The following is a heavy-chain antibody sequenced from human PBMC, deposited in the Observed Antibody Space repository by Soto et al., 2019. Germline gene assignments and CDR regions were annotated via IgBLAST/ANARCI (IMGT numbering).Heavy chain of an antibody. D-gene: IGHD6-19*01. V-gene: IGHV4-39*01. CDR2: IYYSGST. Sequence: SETLSLTCTVSGGSISISSYYWGWILHPPGKGLEWIGSIYYSGSTYYNPSLKSRVTISVDTSKNQFSLQLSSVTAADTAVYYCAIQKLQGLVRLSWFDPWGQGTLVTVSS. CDR3: AIQKLQGLVRLSWFDP. J-gene: IGHJ5*02. CDR1: GGSISISSYY.